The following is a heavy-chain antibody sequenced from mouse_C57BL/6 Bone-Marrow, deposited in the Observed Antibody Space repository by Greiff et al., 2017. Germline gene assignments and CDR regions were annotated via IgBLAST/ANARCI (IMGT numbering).Heavy chain of an antibody. CDR3: ARGYDYDYAMDY. J-gene: IGHJ4*01. CDR1: GYSFTDYN. V-gene: IGHV1-39*01. CDR2: INPNYGTT. Sequence: EVKLQQSGPGLVKPGASVTISCKASGYSFTDYNVNWVQQSKGKSLEWIGVINPNYGTTSYNQKFKGKATLTVDQSSRTAYMQLNSLASEDSSVYCCARGYDYDYAMDYWGQGTSVTVSS. D-gene: IGHD2-4*01.